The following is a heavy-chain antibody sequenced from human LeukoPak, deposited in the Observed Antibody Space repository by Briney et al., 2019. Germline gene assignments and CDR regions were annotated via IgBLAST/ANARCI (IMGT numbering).Heavy chain of an antibody. CDR1: GYTFTSYY. CDR3: ASGGSSEDFDY. J-gene: IGHJ4*02. V-gene: IGHV1-46*01. D-gene: IGHD1-26*01. Sequence: GASVKVSCKASGYTFTSYYMHWVRQAPGQGLEWMGIINPSGGSTSYAQKFQGRVTMTRDTSTSTVYMELRSLRSDDTAVYYCASGGSSEDFDYWGQGTLVTVSS. CDR2: INPSGGST.